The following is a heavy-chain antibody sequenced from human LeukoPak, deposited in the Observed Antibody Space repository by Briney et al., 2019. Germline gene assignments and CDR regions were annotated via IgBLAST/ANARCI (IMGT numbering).Heavy chain of an antibody. D-gene: IGHD3-10*01. J-gene: IGHJ5*02. Sequence: EASVKVSCKASGYTFTSYGITWVRQAPGQGLECMGWISAYNGNTNYAQKLQGRVTMTPDTSTSTAYMELRSLRSDDTAVYYCARDQTRTVRGLPGPWGQGTLVTVSS. CDR2: ISAYNGNT. CDR1: GYTFTSYG. V-gene: IGHV1-18*04. CDR3: ARDQTRTVRGLPGP.